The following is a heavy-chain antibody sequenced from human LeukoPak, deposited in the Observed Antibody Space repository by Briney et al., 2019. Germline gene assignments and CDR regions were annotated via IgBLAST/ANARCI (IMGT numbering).Heavy chain of an antibody. Sequence: SETLSLTCAVYGGSFSGYYWSWIRQPPGKGLEWIGEINHSGSTNYNPSLKSRVTISVGTSKNQFSLKLSSVTAADTAVYYCARAPSGSYYVYYFDYWGQGTLVTVSS. D-gene: IGHD1-26*01. J-gene: IGHJ4*02. V-gene: IGHV4-34*01. CDR1: GGSFSGYY. CDR2: INHSGST. CDR3: ARAPSGSYYVYYFDY.